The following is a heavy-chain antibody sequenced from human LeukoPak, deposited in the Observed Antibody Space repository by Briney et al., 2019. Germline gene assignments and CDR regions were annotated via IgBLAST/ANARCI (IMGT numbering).Heavy chain of an antibody. Sequence: PSETLSLTCTVSGGSISSSSYYWGWIRQPPGKGLEWIGSIFDSGRTCYNPSLKSRVTISVDTSKNQFSLKLSSVTAADTAVYYCARDRGRWLRTDAFDIWGQGTMVTVSS. CDR2: IFDSGRT. J-gene: IGHJ3*02. V-gene: IGHV4-39*07. D-gene: IGHD5-24*01. CDR1: GGSISSSSYY. CDR3: ARDRGRWLRTDAFDI.